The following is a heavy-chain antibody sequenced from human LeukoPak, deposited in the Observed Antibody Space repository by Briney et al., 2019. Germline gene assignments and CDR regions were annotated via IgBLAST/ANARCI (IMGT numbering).Heavy chain of an antibody. CDR3: GREEGSGKGLDY. Sequence: ASVKVSCKASGYTFTSYYMHWVRQAPGQGLEWMGIINPSGGSTSYAQKFQGRVTMTRDTSTSTVYMELSSLRSEDTAVYYCGREEGSGKGLDYWGQGTLVTVSS. V-gene: IGHV1-46*01. CDR1: GYTFTSYY. CDR2: INPSGGST. D-gene: IGHD3-3*01. J-gene: IGHJ4*02.